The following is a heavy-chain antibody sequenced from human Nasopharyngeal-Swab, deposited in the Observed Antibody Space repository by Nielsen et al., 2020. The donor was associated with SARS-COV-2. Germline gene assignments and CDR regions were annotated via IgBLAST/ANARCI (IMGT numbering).Heavy chain of an antibody. CDR1: GFTFSRYW. CDR3: ARESSPHWYFDL. Sequence: GESLKISCVVSGFTFSRYWMSWVRQAPGKGLEWVANIKQDGSEKYYVDSVKGRSTISRDNAKNSLYLQMNSLRAEDTAVYYCARESSPHWYFDLWGRGTLVTVSS. J-gene: IGHJ2*01. CDR2: IKQDGSEK. V-gene: IGHV3-7*03. D-gene: IGHD6-13*01.